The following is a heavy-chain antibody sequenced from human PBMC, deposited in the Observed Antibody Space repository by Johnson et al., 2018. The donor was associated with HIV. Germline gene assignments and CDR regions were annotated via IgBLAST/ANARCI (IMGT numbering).Heavy chain of an antibody. CDR3: AKFRFIAATLDAFDI. CDR2: IKQDGSEK. D-gene: IGHD6-13*01. Sequence: VQLVESGGGLVQPGGSLRLSCAASGFTFSSYWMSWVRQAPGKGLEWVANIKQDGSEKYYVDSVKGRFTISRDNSKNTLYLQMNSLRAEDTAVYYCAKFRFIAATLDAFDIWGQGTMVTVSS. V-gene: IGHV3-7*03. J-gene: IGHJ3*02. CDR1: GFTFSSYW.